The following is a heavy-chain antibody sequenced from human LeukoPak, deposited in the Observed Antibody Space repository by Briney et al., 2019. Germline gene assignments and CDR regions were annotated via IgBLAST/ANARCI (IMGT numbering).Heavy chain of an antibody. CDR1: GFFFTDHY. J-gene: IGHJ2*01. D-gene: IGHD3-3*01. CDR2: PSIGEDAI. V-gene: IGHV3-11*04. CDR3: ARDPSVSHGSWSGPMGFFDL. Sequence: PGGSLRLSCTASGFFFTDHYLIWIRQAPRKGLEWICSPSIGEDAIFYADSVRGPLAISGDKSNNSLYLLMDNLGVEDTAVYYCARDPSVSHGSWSGPMGFFDLWGRGTLVTVSS.